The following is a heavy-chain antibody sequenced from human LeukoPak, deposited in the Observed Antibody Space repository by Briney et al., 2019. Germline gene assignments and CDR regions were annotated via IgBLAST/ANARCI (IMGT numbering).Heavy chain of an antibody. D-gene: IGHD6-19*01. CDR2: ISAYNGNT. J-gene: IGHJ4*02. Sequence: ASVKVSCKASGYTFTSYGISWVRQAPGQGLEWMGWISAYNGNTNYAQKLQGRVTMTTDTSTSTAYMELRSLRSEDTAVYYCARGPTSSGWYQIDYWGRGTLVTVSS. CDR3: ARGPTSSGWYQIDY. CDR1: GYTFTSYG. V-gene: IGHV1-18*01.